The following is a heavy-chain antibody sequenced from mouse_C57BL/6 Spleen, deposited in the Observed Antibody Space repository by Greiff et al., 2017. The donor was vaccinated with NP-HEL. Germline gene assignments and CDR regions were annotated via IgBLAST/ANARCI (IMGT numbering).Heavy chain of an antibody. CDR3: ARRDYYYAMDY. D-gene: IGHD2-4*01. CDR1: GFTFSDYG. Sequence: EVQLVESGGGLVKPGGSLKLSCAASGFTFSDYGMHWVRQAPEKGLEWVAYISSGSSTIYSADTVKGRFTISRDNAKNTLFLQMTSLRSEDTAMYYCARRDYYYAMDYWGQGTSVTVSS. J-gene: IGHJ4*01. V-gene: IGHV5-17*01. CDR2: ISSGSSTI.